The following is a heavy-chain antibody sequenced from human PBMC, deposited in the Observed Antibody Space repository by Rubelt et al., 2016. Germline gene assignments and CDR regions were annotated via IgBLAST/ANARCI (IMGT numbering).Heavy chain of an antibody. CDR2: INVDGSSP. Sequence: EVQLLESGGGLVQPGGSLRLSCAASGFTFRSYWMYWVRQAPGKGPVWVSRINVDGSSPTYADPVKGRFTISRDNTRKQLDLQMNSRRAGATAGYYCAGTGKGWRQGTLVTVSS. V-gene: IGHV3-74*02. D-gene: IGHD3-10*01. J-gene: IGHJ4*02. CDR3: AGTGKG. CDR1: GFTFRSYW.